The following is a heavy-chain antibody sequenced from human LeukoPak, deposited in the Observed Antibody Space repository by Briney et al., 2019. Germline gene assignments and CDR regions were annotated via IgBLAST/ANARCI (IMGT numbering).Heavy chain of an antibody. CDR2: IKTDGNEQ. D-gene: IGHD3-10*01. V-gene: IGHV3-7*05. Sequence: GGSLRLSCEASEFTFSNNWMSWVRQSPGQGLEWVANIKTDGNEQYYMDSVRGRFTISRDNAKNSLYLQMNSLGAEDTAVYFCVIPRGQYWGQGTLVTVSS. CDR3: VIPRGQY. J-gene: IGHJ4*02. CDR1: EFTFSNNW.